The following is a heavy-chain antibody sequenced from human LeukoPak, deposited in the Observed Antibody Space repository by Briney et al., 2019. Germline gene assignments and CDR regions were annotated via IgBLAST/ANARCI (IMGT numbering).Heavy chain of an antibody. J-gene: IGHJ4*02. CDR1: GGSISSGNYY. CDR2: ICYSGST. D-gene: IGHD3-10*01. V-gene: IGHV4-30-4*08. CDR3: ARAPVRGVTLVDYFDY. Sequence: SQTLSLTCTVSGGSISSGNYYWSWIRQPPGKGLEWIGYICYSGSTYYNPSLKSRVTISIDTSKNQFSLKLSSVTAADTAVYYCARAPVRGVTLVDYFDYWGQGTLVTVSS.